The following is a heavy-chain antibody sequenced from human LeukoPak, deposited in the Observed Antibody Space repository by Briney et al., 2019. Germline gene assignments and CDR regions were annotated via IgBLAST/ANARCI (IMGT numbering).Heavy chain of an antibody. CDR2: IYTSGST. V-gene: IGHV4-61*02. CDR1: GGSISSGSYY. CDR3: AREVIAVAGTGNFDY. D-gene: IGHD6-19*01. Sequence: PSQTLSLTCTVSGGSISSGSYYWSWLRQPAGKGLEWIGRIYTSGSTNYNPSLKSRVTISVDTSKNQFSLKLSSVTAADTAVYYCAREVIAVAGTGNFDYWGQGTLVTVSS. J-gene: IGHJ4*02.